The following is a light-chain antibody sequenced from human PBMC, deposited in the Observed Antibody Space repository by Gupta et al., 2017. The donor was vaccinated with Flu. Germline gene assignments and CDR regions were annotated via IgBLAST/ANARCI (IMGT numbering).Light chain of an antibody. V-gene: IGLV1-47*02. CDR2: SNN. CDR3: SASDGSLSGRFV. Sequence: QSVLTQPPPASGTPGQRVTISCSGSSSNIGSNYVYWYQQLPGTAPKLLIFSNNQRPSGVPARFSCATYCASASPVISGLRYEDEADYYCSASDGSLSGRFVFGTGTKVTVL. CDR1: SSNIGSNY. J-gene: IGLJ1*01.